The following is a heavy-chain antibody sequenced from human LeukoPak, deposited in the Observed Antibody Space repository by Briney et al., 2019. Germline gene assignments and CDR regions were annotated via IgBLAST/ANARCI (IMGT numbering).Heavy chain of an antibody. Sequence: SQTLSLTCTVSGGSISSGDYYWSWIRQPPGKGLEWIGYIYYSGSTYYNPSLKSRVTISVDTSKNQSSLKLSSVTAADTAVYYCARGARFPLDAFDIWGQGTMVTVSS. CDR3: ARGARFPLDAFDI. V-gene: IGHV4-30-4*08. CDR1: GGSISSGDYY. CDR2: IYYSGST. J-gene: IGHJ3*02. D-gene: IGHD3-10*01.